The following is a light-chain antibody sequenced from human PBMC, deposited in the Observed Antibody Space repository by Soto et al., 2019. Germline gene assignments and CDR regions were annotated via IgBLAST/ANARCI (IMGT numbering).Light chain of an antibody. CDR3: QQSKTKLWT. CDR2: EAS. CDR1: ESISVW. Sequence: DILMTQSPSTLSASVGDRVTITCRASESISVWLAWYQQKPGKAPKPLIYEASILESGVPSRFSGTGSGTEFTLTISSLQPNDFATYYCQQSKTKLWTFGQGTRVEV. V-gene: IGKV1-5*01. J-gene: IGKJ1*01.